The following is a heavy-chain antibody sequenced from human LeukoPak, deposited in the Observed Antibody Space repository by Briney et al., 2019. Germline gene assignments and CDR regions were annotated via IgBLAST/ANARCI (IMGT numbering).Heavy chain of an antibody. D-gene: IGHD3-9*01. CDR3: AKWGDYDILTGYYVSDF. CDR2: ISGSGDTT. J-gene: IGHJ4*02. CDR1: GFIFRNYA. V-gene: IGHV3-23*01. Sequence: GGSLRLSCAASGFIFRNYAMSWVRQAPGKGREWVSAISGSGDTTYYADSVKGRFTISRDNSQNTLYVEMNTLRAEDTAVYYSAKWGDYDILTGYYVSDFWGQGTLVTVSS.